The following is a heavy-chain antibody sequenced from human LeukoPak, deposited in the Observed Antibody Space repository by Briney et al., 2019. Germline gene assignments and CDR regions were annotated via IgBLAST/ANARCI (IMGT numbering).Heavy chain of an antibody. J-gene: IGHJ1*01. CDR1: GFTFSTHA. Sequence: GGSLRLSCAASGFTFSTHAMSWVRQAPGKGLEGVSSISSSGGSTYYADYVKGRFTISRDNSKNTLYLQMNSLRADDTAVYYCAKALIGTGGYFQHWGHGALVTVSS. D-gene: IGHD1-1*01. CDR3: AKALIGTGGYFQH. V-gene: IGHV3-23*01. CDR2: ISSSGGST.